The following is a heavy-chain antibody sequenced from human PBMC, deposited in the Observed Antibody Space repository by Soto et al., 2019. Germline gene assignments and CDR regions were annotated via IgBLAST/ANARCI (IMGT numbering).Heavy chain of an antibody. D-gene: IGHD6-19*01. CDR2: IYYSGST. CDR3: ARLSSGCFDY. J-gene: IGHJ4*02. CDR1: GGSISSYY. Sequence: SETLSLTCTGSGGSISSYYWSWIRQPPGKGLEWIGYIYYSGSTNYNPSLKSRVTISVDTSKNQFSLKLSSVTAADTAVYYCARLSSGCFDYWGQGTLVTVSS. V-gene: IGHV4-59*08.